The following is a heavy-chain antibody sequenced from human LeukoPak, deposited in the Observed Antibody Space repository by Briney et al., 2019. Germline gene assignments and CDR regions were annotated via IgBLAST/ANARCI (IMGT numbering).Heavy chain of an antibody. Sequence: GGSLRLSCAASGFIFSSYWMNWVRQAPGKGLEWVANIKEDGSEKYYVDSVKGRFTISRDNAKNSLYLQMNSLRAEDTAVYYCARDRYFDWFPLGMDVWGQGTTVTVSS. CDR3: ARDRYFDWFPLGMDV. D-gene: IGHD3-9*01. CDR2: IKEDGSEK. CDR1: GFIFSSYW. J-gene: IGHJ6*02. V-gene: IGHV3-7*04.